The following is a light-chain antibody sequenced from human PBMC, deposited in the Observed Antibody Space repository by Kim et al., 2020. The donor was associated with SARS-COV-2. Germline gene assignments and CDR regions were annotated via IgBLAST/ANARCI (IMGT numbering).Light chain of an antibody. CDR1: QSVAAY. J-gene: IGKJ1*01. CDR2: TAT. V-gene: IGKV1-39*01. Sequence: DIQMTQSPSSLSASVGDRVTITCRASQSVAAYLNWFQQKPGKAPQLLIYTATSLQSGVSSRFRGSGSGTSFTLTIGSLQPEDVATYYCQQSHSTPRTFGHGTKVDIK. CDR3: QQSHSTPRT.